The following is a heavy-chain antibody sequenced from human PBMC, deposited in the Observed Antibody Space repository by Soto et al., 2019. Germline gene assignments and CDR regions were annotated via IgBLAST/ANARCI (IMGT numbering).Heavy chain of an antibody. CDR3: ARDSSGEQWLVRSAFDI. CDR2: ISSSSSYI. CDR1: GFTFSSYS. V-gene: IGHV3-21*01. Sequence: GGSLRLSCAASGFTFSSYSMNWVRQAPGKGLEWVSSISSSSSYIYYADSVKGRFTISRDNAKNSLYLQMNSLRAEDTAVYYCARDSSGEQWLVRSAFDIWGQGTMVT. D-gene: IGHD6-19*01. J-gene: IGHJ3*02.